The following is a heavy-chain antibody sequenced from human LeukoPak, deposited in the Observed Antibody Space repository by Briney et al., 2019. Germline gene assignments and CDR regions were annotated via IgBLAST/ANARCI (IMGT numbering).Heavy chain of an antibody. CDR2: IYYSGST. V-gene: IGHV4-59*08. Sequence: SETLSLTCTVSGGSISSYYWSWIRQPPRKGLEWIGYIYYSGSTNYNPSLKSRVTISVDTSKNQFSLKLSSVTAADTAVYYCARRHSSGWYDWDYWGQGTLVTVSS. D-gene: IGHD6-19*01. CDR3: ARRHSSGWYDWDY. J-gene: IGHJ4*02. CDR1: GGSISSYY.